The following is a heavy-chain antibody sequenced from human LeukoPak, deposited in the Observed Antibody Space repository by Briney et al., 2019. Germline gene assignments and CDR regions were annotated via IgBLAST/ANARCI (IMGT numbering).Heavy chain of an antibody. CDR1: GFTFSSYW. CDR3: ARDMRSGSYQPH. V-gene: IGHV3-7*01. Sequence: GSLRLSCAASGFTFSSYWMSWVRQAPGKGLEWVANIKQDGSEKYYVDSVKGRLTISRDNAKNSPYLQMNSLRAEDTAVYYCARDMRSGSYQPHWGQGTLVTVSS. D-gene: IGHD1-26*01. J-gene: IGHJ4*02. CDR2: IKQDGSEK.